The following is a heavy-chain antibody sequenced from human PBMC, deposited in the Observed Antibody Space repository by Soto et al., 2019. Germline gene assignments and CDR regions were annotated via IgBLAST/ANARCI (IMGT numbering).Heavy chain of an antibody. CDR3: ARVSSGYDFGYYYYMDV. D-gene: IGHD5-12*01. J-gene: IGHJ6*03. CDR2: ISSSSSYI. CDR1: GFTFSSYS. V-gene: IGHV3-21*01. Sequence: EVQLVESGGGLVKPGGSLRLSCAASGFTFSSYSMNWVRQAPGKGLEWVSSISSSSSYIYYADSVKGRFTISRDNAKNSLYLQMNSLRAEDTAVYYCARVSSGYDFGYYYYMDVWDKGTTVTVSS.